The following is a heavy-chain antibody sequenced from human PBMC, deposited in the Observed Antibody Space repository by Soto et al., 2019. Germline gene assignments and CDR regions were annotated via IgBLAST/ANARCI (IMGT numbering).Heavy chain of an antibody. Sequence: QVQLQQSGPGLVKPSETLSLTCTVSGDSVSSSDYYWNWIRQPPGKGLEWIGNIYYNGNTNYNPSRRGRLTISLETSKNQFSLKLTSVTVADTAVYYCTRYSGTYSADYWGQGALVTVSS. CDR1: GDSVSSSDYY. CDR2: IYYNGNT. CDR3: TRYSGTYSADY. D-gene: IGHD1-26*01. J-gene: IGHJ4*02. V-gene: IGHV4-61*08.